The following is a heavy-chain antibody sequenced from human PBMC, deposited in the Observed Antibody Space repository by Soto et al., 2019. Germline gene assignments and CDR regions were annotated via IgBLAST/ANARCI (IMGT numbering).Heavy chain of an antibody. V-gene: IGHV3-9*01. D-gene: IGHD2-8*02. CDR3: AKSTGGTANGMDV. CDR1: GFSFDEYG. CDR2: ISWNSGTI. Sequence: EVQLVESGGGLVQPGRSLRLSCAASGFSFDEYGMHWVRQGPGKGLEWVSGISWNSGTIGYADSVKGRFTISRDNAKKSLYLQMNSLRREDTALYYCAKSTGGTANGMDVWGQGTTVTVSS. J-gene: IGHJ6*02.